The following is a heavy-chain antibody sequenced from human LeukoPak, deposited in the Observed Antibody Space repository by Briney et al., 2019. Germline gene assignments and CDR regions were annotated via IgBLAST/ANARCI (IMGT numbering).Heavy chain of an antibody. Sequence: GGSLRLSCAASGFTFSDYWMTWVRQAPGKGVEWVANIKQDGSEMYYVDSVKGRFTISRDNAKNSLYLQMNSLRAEDTAVYYCARNPRNLGYGDYWGQGTLVTVSS. CDR2: IKQDGSEM. D-gene: IGHD2-15*01. V-gene: IGHV3-7*01. J-gene: IGHJ4*02. CDR1: GFTFSDYW. CDR3: ARNPRNLGYGDY.